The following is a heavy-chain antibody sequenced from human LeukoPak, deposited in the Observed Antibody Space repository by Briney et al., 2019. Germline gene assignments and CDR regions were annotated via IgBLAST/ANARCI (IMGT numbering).Heavy chain of an antibody. V-gene: IGHV5-51*01. J-gene: IGHJ4*02. D-gene: IGHD6-6*01. Sequence: GEALKISCTASGYSFTSYLTGWVRHMPRKGLEWMGIIYPGDSDTIYSPSYQAQLTISAAKSISPGSLQRSSLKASDAAMYYCTRQPSIVAGPGGVVLINYGGKGT. CDR2: IYPGDSDT. CDR1: GYSFTSYL. CDR3: TRQPSIVAGPGGVVLINY.